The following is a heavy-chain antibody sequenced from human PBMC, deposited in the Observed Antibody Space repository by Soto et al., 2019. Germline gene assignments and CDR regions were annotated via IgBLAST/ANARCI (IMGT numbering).Heavy chain of an antibody. J-gene: IGHJ4*02. V-gene: IGHV4-59*08. Sequence: QVQLQESGPGLVKPSETLSLTCTVSGGSISSYYWSWIRQPPGKGLEWIGYIYYSGSTNYNPSHKSQATRSEDTSKNPTSPKLSSVTAAETAVYSCASRYGGTLGYGGQGTLVTVSS. CDR2: IYYSGST. CDR1: GGSISSYY. CDR3: ASRYGGTLGY. D-gene: IGHD4-17*01.